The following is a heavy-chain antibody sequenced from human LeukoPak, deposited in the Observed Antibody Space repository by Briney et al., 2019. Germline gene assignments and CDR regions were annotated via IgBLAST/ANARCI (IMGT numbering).Heavy chain of an antibody. V-gene: IGHV3-7*01. CDR1: GFTFSGYW. CDR2: IKQDGGEK. J-gene: IGHJ6*04. CDR3: ARDRGFGQADV. Sequence: GGSLRLSCEASGFTFSGYWMSWLRQAPGKGLEWVANIKQDGGEKYVDSVKGRFTISRDNAKNSLYLQMNSLRAEDTAVYYCARDRGFGQADVWGKGTTVTVSS. D-gene: IGHD3-10*01.